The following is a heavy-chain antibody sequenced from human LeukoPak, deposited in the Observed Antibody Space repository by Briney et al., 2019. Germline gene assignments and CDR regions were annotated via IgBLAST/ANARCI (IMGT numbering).Heavy chain of an antibody. J-gene: IGHJ2*01. CDR1: GYSISSGYH. CDR3: ARDALYCSSTSCYRYWYFDL. Sequence: SETLSLTCTVSGYSISSGYHWGWIRQPPGKGLEWIAGIYHSGSTYYNPSLKSRVTLSVDTSKNQFSLKLSSVTAADTAVYYCARDALYCSSTSCYRYWYFDLWGRGTLVTVSS. D-gene: IGHD2-2*01. V-gene: IGHV4-38-2*02. CDR2: IYHSGST.